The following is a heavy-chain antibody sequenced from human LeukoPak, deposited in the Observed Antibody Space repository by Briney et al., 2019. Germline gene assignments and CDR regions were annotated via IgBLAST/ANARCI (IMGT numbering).Heavy chain of an antibody. CDR3: ARGKGYCTSTSCGYCSGGSCYAIYYYYYMDV. V-gene: IGHV4-4*07. Sequence: PSETLSLTCTVSGGSISSYYWSWIRQPAGKGPEWIGRIYTSGSTNYNPSLKSRVTMSVDTSKNQFSLKLNSVTAADTAVYYCARGKGYCTSTSCGYCSGGSCYAIYYYYYMDVWGKGTTVTVSS. D-gene: IGHD2-2*01. J-gene: IGHJ6*03. CDR2: IYTSGST. CDR1: GGSISSYY.